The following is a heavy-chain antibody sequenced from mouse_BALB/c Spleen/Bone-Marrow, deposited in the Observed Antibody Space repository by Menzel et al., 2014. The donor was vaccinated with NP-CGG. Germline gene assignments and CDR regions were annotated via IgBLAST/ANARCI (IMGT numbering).Heavy chain of an antibody. CDR3: ARSGYYSSSYFDY. D-gene: IGHD1-1*01. V-gene: IGHV1-20*02. J-gene: IGHJ2*01. Sequence: EVQGVESGPELVKPGASVKISCKASGYSFTGYFMNWVMQSHGKSLEWIGRINPYNGDTFYNQKFKGKATLTVDKSSSTARMELRSLASEDSAVYYCARSGYYSSSYFDYWGQGTTLTVSS. CDR2: INPYNGDT. CDR1: GYSFTGYF.